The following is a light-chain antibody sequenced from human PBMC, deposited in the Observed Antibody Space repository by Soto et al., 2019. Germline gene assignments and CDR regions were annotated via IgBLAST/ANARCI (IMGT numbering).Light chain of an antibody. Sequence: EIVLPQSPATLSLSPGERATLSCRASQSLSMYLAWYQQKPGQAPRLLIYDASNRATGIPARFSGSGFGTDFTLTISSLEPEDAAVYYCQQRSNWPPITFGQGTRLEIK. CDR1: QSLSMY. CDR3: QQRSNWPPIT. V-gene: IGKV3-11*01. CDR2: DAS. J-gene: IGKJ5*01.